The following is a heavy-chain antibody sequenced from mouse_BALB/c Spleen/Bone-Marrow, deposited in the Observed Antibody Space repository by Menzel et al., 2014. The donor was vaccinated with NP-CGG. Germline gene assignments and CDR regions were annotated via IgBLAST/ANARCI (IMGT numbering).Heavy chain of an antibody. D-gene: IGHD2-14*01. J-gene: IGHJ3*01. V-gene: IGHV5-6*01. CDR2: ISGGGTYT. Sequence: VQLQQSGGDLVKPGGSLKLSCAASGFTFSTYGMSRVRQTPDKRLEWVATISGGGTYTYCPDSVKGRFTISRDNAKNNLYLQMSSLKSEDTAMYYCARDGDYRYAWFAYWGQGTLVTVSA. CDR1: GFTFSTYG. CDR3: ARDGDYRYAWFAY.